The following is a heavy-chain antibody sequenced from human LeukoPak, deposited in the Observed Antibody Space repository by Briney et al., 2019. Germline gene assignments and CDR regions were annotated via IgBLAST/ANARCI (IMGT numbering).Heavy chain of an antibody. CDR2: VSYDGGNK. V-gene: IGHV3-30*04. CDR3: ARGTAVSATRYYYGMDV. CDR1: GFTFSTYA. Sequence: PGGSLRLSCAASGFTFSTYAIHWVRQAPGKGLEWVAVVSYDGGNKYYADSVKGRFTISRDNSKNTLYLQMHSLRAEDTAVYYCARGTAVSATRYYYGMDVWGQGTTVTVSP. J-gene: IGHJ6*01.